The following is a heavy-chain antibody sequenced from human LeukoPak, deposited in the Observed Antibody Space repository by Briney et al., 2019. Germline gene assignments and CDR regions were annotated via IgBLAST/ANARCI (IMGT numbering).Heavy chain of an antibody. CDR2: INPNSGGT. CDR1: GYTFTGYY. D-gene: IGHD4-17*01. Sequence: EASVKVSCKASGYTFTGYYMHWVRQAPGQGLEWMGWINPNSGGTNHAQKIQGRDTMTRDTSISTAYMELRRLRSDDTAVYYCARTKMTTVTTSWFDPWGQGTLVTVSS. V-gene: IGHV1-2*02. J-gene: IGHJ5*02. CDR3: ARTKMTTVTTSWFDP.